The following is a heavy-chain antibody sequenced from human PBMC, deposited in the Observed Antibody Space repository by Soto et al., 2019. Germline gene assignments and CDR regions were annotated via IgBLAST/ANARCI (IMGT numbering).Heavy chain of an antibody. D-gene: IGHD3-22*01. Sequence: GGSLRLSCAASGFTFSSYDMHWVRQATGKGLEWVSTIGTAGDTYYPGSVKGRFTISRENAKNSLYLQMNSLRAEDTAVYYCARGLGYYDSSGYFYWGQGTLVTVSS. CDR1: GFTFSSYD. V-gene: IGHV3-13*01. J-gene: IGHJ4*02. CDR3: ARGLGYYDSSGYFY. CDR2: IGTAGDT.